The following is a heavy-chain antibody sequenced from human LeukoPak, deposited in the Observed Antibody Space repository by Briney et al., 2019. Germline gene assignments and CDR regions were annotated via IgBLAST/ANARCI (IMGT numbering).Heavy chain of an antibody. CDR2: MYYSGST. CDR1: GGSISSGGFY. J-gene: IGHJ5*02. D-gene: IGHD3-16*01. CDR3: ARVSYVVWWFDP. V-gene: IGHV4-31*03. Sequence: PSETLSLTCTVSGGSISSGGFYWSWIRQYPGKGLEWIGTMYYSGSTYYNPSLKSRVNILVDASKNQFSLKLSSVTAAGTAVYYCARVSYVVWWFDPWGQGTLVTVSS.